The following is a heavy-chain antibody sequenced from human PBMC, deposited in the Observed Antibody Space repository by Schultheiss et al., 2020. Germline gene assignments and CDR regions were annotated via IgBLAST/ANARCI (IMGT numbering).Heavy chain of an antibody. CDR3: AKGDCVGHGDCSFDC. Sequence: GGSLRLSCAASGFTFSSYGMHWVRQAPGKGLEWVAVISYDGSNKYYADSVKGRFTISRDNSKNTLYLQMNSLRAEDTAIYYCAKGDCVGHGDCSFDCWGQGTLVNGYS. CDR2: ISYDGSNK. V-gene: IGHV3-30*18. D-gene: IGHD2-21*02. CDR1: GFTFSSYG. J-gene: IGHJ4*02.